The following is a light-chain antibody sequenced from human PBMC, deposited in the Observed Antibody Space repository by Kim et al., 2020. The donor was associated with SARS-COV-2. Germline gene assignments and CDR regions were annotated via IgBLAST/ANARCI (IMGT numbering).Light chain of an antibody. J-gene: IGLJ1*01. CDR3: SSYSSSDTLYV. V-gene: IGLV2-14*03. Sequence: SITIFCTGTSSDVGGYKYVSWYQQHPGKAPKHIIFDVNNRPSGVSNRFSGSKSGNTASLTISGLQAEDEADYYCSSYSSSDTLYVFGTGTKVTVL. CDR1: SSDVGGYKY. CDR2: DVN.